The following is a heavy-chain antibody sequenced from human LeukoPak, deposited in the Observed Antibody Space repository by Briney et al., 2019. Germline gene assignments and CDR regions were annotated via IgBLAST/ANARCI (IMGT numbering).Heavy chain of an antibody. J-gene: IGHJ4*02. CDR3: AKEFSSWYNY. CDR2: IRYDGSNK. V-gene: IGHV3-30*02. D-gene: IGHD6-13*01. CDR1: GFTFSSYG. Sequence: GGSLRLSCAASGFTFSSYGMHWVRQAPGKGLEWVAFIRYDGSNKYYADSVKGRFTISRDNSKNTLYLQMNSLGAEDTAVYYCAKEFSSWYNYWGQGTLVTVSS.